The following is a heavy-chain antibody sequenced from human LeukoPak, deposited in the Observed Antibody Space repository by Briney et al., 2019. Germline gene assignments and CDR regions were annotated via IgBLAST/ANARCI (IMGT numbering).Heavy chain of an antibody. Sequence: GGSLRLSCAASGFGFSSYAMHWVRQAPGKGVEWVAFIRHDGGHLYHGDSVKGRFTISRDNSKSTLYLEMTSLRPEDTAVYYCAKVRLLGALDDAFDVWGQGTMVTV. D-gene: IGHD3-16*01. CDR1: GFGFSSYA. V-gene: IGHV3-30*02. CDR3: AKVRLLGALDDAFDV. J-gene: IGHJ3*01. CDR2: IRHDGGHL.